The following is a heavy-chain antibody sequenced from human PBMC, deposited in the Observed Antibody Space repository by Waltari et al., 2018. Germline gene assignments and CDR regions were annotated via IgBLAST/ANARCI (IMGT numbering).Heavy chain of an antibody. Sequence: QLQLQESGPGLVKPSETLSLTCTVSGGSISSSSYYWGWIRQPPGKGLEWIGSIYYSGSTYYNPSLKSRVTISVDTSKNQFSLKLSSVTAADTAVYYCARDGRHGDYENAFDIWGQGTMVTVSS. CDR2: IYYSGST. D-gene: IGHD4-17*01. CDR3: ARDGRHGDYENAFDI. V-gene: IGHV4-39*07. CDR1: GGSISSSSYY. J-gene: IGHJ3*02.